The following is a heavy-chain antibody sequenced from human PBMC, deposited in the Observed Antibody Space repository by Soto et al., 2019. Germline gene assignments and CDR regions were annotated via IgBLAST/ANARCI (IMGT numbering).Heavy chain of an antibody. V-gene: IGHV3-9*01. CDR3: AKDLRDGYNFGGVALDS. CDR2: LDRISGNI. J-gene: IGHJ4*02. Sequence: EVQLVESGGGLVQPGRSLRLSCAASGFKFDDYAMHWVRQAPGKGLEWVSGLDRISGNIGYADSVRGRFTVSRDNAKTSLYLQMNSLRPEDTAMYYCAKDLRDGYNFGGVALDSWGQGTLVTVSS. CDR1: GFKFDDYA. D-gene: IGHD5-18*01.